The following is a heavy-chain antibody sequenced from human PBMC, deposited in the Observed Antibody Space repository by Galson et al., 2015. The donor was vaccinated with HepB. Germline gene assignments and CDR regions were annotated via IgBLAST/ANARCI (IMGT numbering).Heavy chain of an antibody. Sequence: SLRLSCAASGFTFSSYSMNWVRQAPGKGLEWVSSISSSSSYIYYADSVKGRFTISRDNAKNSLYLQMNSLRAEDTAVYYCARDRDCSSTSCYRNDAFDIWGQGTMVTVSS. D-gene: IGHD2-2*01. V-gene: IGHV3-21*01. CDR3: ARDRDCSSTSCYRNDAFDI. CDR1: GFTFSSYS. J-gene: IGHJ3*02. CDR2: ISSSSSYI.